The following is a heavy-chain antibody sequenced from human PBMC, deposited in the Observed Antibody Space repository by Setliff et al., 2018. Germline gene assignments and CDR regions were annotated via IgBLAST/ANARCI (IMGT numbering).Heavy chain of an antibody. J-gene: IGHJ4*01. CDR2: INPDGSEK. Sequence: GGSLRLSCGASGFTYNNCWVSWVRQAPGKGLEWLASINPDGSEKYYVDSVKGRFIISRDNAKNSLSLQMNSLRNEDTAVYYCAGVHWTTNRFLHYWGQGTLVTVSS. CDR1: GFTYNNCW. D-gene: IGHD2-8*01. V-gene: IGHV3-7*04. CDR3: AGVHWTTNRFLHY.